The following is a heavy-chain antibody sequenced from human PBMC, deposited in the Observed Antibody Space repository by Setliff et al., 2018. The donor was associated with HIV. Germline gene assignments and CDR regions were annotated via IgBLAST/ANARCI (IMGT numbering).Heavy chain of an antibody. V-gene: IGHV1-2*02. CDR1: GYTFTGHF. Sequence: AASVKVSCKTAGYTFTGHFIHWMRQAPGQGLEWMGWINPNSGATDYAWRFEDRVTMTSDTSIRTVYMELSSLRSDDTAVYYCARDTAIGWYGESKMSDFWGRGTLVTVSS. J-gene: IGHJ4*02. D-gene: IGHD3-10*01. CDR2: INPNSGAT. CDR3: ARDTAIGWYGESKMSDF.